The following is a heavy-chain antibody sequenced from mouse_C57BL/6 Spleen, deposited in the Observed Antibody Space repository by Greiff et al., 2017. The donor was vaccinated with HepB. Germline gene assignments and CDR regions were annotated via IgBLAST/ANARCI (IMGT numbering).Heavy chain of an antibody. V-gene: IGHV5-9*01. Sequence: EVQLVESGGGLVKPGGSLKLSCAASGFTFSSYTMSWVRQTPEKRLEWVATISGGGGNTYYPESVKGRFTISRDNAKNTLYLQMSSLRSEDTALYYCARDDGYPRWYFDVWGTGTTVTVSS. D-gene: IGHD2-3*01. J-gene: IGHJ1*03. CDR2: ISGGGGNT. CDR3: ARDDGYPRWYFDV. CDR1: GFTFSSYT.